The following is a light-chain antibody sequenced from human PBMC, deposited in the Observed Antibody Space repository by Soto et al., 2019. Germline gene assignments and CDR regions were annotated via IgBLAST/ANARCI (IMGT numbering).Light chain of an antibody. CDR1: QIIYNW. J-gene: IGKJ1*01. CDR2: GAS. Sequence: IQLTQSPSTLSASVGAGVPLTCLASQIIYNWLAWYQQKPGKAPKLLISGASTLEGGVPSRFSGSGSGTEFTLTISSLQPDDFATYYCQQYNSYSWTFGQGTKVDI. V-gene: IGKV1-5*01. CDR3: QQYNSYSWT.